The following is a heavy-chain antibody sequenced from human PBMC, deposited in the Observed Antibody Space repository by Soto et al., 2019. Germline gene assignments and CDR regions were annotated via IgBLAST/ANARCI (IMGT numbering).Heavy chain of an antibody. J-gene: IGHJ6*02. CDR3: ARLVYCGNTTRMDV. Sequence: LGESQKLSCPDLRYIFTSNYVGWVRPTPGKGVEWMGIIYPGDSESRYSPSFQGQVTMSVDKSTTTAYLQWTSLKASDTAMYYCARLVYCGNTTRMDVWGQVTKV. V-gene: IGHV5-51*01. CDR1: RYIFTSNY. D-gene: IGHD1-1*01. CDR2: IYPGDSES.